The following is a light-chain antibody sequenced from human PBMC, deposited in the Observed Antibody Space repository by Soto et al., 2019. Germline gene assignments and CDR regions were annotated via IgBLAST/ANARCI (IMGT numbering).Light chain of an antibody. CDR2: DAS. CDR3: QQYNSYSPYT. V-gene: IGKV1-5*01. CDR1: PSISSW. J-gene: IGKJ2*01. Sequence: RITQAPTTLSASVGARVTITCRASPSISSWLAWYQQKPGKAPKLLIYDASSLESGVPSRFSGSGSGTEFTLTISSLQPDDFATYYCQQYNSYSPYTFGQGTKVDIK.